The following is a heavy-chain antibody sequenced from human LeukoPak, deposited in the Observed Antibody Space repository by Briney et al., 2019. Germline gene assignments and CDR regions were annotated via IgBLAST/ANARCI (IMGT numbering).Heavy chain of an antibody. Sequence: PGGSLRLSCAASGFTFSSYAMSWVRQAPGKGLEWVSAISGSGGSTYYADSVKGRFTIPRDNSKNTLYLQMNSLRAEDTAVYYCAKDVVVVAATLPDAFDIWGQGTMVTVSS. V-gene: IGHV3-23*01. CDR3: AKDVVVVAATLPDAFDI. D-gene: IGHD2-15*01. J-gene: IGHJ3*02. CDR1: GFTFSSYA. CDR2: ISGSGGST.